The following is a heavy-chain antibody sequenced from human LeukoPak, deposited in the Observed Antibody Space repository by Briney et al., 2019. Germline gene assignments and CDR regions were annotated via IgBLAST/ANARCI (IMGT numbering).Heavy chain of an antibody. J-gene: IGHJ6*02. CDR3: ARVKGRYYYGMDV. CDR2: IWYDGSNK. Sequence: HPGRSLRLSCAASGFTFSSYVMHWVRQAPGKGLEWVAVIWYDGSNKYYADSVKGRFTISRDNSKNTLNLQMNSLRAEDTAVYYCARVKGRYYYGMDVWGQGTTVTVSS. V-gene: IGHV3-33*01. CDR1: GFTFSSYV.